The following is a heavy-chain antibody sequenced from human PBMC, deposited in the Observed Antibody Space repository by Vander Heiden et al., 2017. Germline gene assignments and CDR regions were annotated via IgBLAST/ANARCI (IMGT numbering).Heavy chain of an antibody. CDR3: ARVPSCYCYGMDG. J-gene: IGHJ6*02. Sequence: QLQLVHSGGGAVHPGRSLSPCGPGPGVYFSSNGVRWVRQAAGKGLVWVALIWNDGHNGSNEHYADSVRGRFTSSRDNSKNTLYLQMNSLGAEGTAVYYCARVPSCYCYGMDGWGQGTTVTVS. CDR1: GVYFSSNG. CDR2: IWNDGHNGSNE. V-gene: IGHV3-33*01.